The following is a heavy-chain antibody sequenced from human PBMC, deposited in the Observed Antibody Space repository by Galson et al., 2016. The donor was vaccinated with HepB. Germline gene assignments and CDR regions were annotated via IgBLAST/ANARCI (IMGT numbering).Heavy chain of an antibody. CDR1: GFIFSRYG. Sequence: SLRLSCATSGFIFSRYGMHWVRQAPGKGLEWVAVISYDGSKTYYANSVKGRITISRDNSKNTLYLQMNSLRVEDTGVYYCAKRPEVGALGEFDYWGQGTLVTVSS. J-gene: IGHJ4*02. V-gene: IGHV3-30*18. CDR3: AKRPEVGALGEFDY. CDR2: ISYDGSKT. D-gene: IGHD1-26*01.